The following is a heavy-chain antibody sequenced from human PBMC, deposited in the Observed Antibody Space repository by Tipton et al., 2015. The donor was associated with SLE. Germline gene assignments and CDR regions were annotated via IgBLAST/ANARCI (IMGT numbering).Heavy chain of an antibody. V-gene: IGHV3-23*01. CDR2: ISGGGGST. Sequence: SLRLSCATSGFTFSSYALSWVRRAPGKGLEWVSAISGGGGSTYYADFVKGRFSISIDKSKKMLFLQMNSLRVDDTATYYCAKFEKTTDFYLDSWGQGTLVSVSS. CDR3: AKFEKTTDFYLDS. D-gene: IGHD1/OR15-1a*01. CDR1: GFTFSSYA. J-gene: IGHJ4*02.